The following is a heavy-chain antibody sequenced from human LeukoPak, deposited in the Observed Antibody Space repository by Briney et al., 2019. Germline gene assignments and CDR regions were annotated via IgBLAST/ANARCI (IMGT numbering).Heavy chain of an antibody. CDR1: GGSISSSSYY. CDR3: ARHAYRNTIFGVVISGLNWFDP. CDR2: IYYSGST. J-gene: IGHJ5*02. Sequence: SETLSLTCTVSGGSISSSSYYWGWIRQPPGKGLEWIGSIYYSGSTYYNPSLKSRVTISVDTSKNQFSLKLSSVTAADTAVYYCARHAYRNTIFGVVISGLNWFDPWGQGTLVTVSS. V-gene: IGHV4-39*01. D-gene: IGHD3-3*01.